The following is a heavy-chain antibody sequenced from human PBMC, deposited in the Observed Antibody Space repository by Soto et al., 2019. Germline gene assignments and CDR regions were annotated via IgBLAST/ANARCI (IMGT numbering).Heavy chain of an antibody. J-gene: IGHJ4*02. Sequence: QVQLVESGGGLVTPGGSLRLSCAASGFNFSDYYMNWIRQAPGKGLEWVSYISSSGSTIYYADSVKGRFTISRDNAKNSRCLQMNSLRAEDTAVYYCARDRNYLGGRYEGYWGQGTLVTVSS. D-gene: IGHD1-26*01. CDR3: ARDRNYLGGRYEGY. V-gene: IGHV3-11*01. CDR2: ISSSGSTI. CDR1: GFNFSDYY.